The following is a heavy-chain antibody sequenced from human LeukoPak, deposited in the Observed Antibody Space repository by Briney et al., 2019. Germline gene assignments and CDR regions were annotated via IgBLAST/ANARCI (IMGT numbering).Heavy chain of an antibody. D-gene: IGHD3-22*01. Sequence: GGSLRLSCAASGFTFSSYSMNWVRQAPGKGLERVSSISSSSSYIYYADSVKGRFTISRDNAKNSLYLQMNSLRAEDTAVYYCARGHPYYYDSSGPGDFDYWGQGTLVTVSS. V-gene: IGHV3-21*01. J-gene: IGHJ4*02. CDR3: ARGHPYYYDSSGPGDFDY. CDR1: GFTFSSYS. CDR2: ISSSSSYI.